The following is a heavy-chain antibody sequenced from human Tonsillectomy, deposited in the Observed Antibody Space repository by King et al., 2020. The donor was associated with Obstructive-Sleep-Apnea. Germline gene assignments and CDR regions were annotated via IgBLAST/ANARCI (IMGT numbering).Heavy chain of an antibody. D-gene: IGHD4-23*01. CDR3: AKSGSGGNDFEH. Sequence: VQLVESGGGVVQPGGSLRLSCAASGFTFSGYGMHWVRQAPGKGLEWMAFIRYDGSNKYHADSVKGRCTISRDNSKNTLYLQMNSLRAEDTAVYYCAKSGSGGNDFEHWGQGTLVTVSS. CDR2: IRYDGSNK. CDR1: GFTFSGYG. J-gene: IGHJ4*02. V-gene: IGHV3-30*02.